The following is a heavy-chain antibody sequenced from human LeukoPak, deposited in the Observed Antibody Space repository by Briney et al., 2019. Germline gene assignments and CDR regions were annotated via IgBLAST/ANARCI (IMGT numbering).Heavy chain of an antibody. J-gene: IGHJ4*02. V-gene: IGHV4-38-2*02. CDR3: ARDGHYGSGSYSY. CDR2: IYHSGST. CDR1: GYSISSGYY. Sequence: SETLSLTCTVSGYSISSGYYWGWIRPPPGKGLEWIGSIYHSGSTYYNPSLKSRVTISVDTSKNQFSLKLSSVTAADTAVYYCARDGHYGSGSYSYWGQGTLVTVSS. D-gene: IGHD3-10*01.